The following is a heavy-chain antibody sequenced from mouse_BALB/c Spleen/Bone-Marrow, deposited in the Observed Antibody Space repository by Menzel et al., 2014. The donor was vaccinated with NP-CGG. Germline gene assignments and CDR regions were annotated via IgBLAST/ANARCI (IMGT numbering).Heavy chain of an antibody. CDR2: IDPENGDT. Sequence: SGAELVRSGASVKLSCTASGFNIKDYYMHWVKQRPEQGLEWIGWIDPENGDTEYAPKFQGKATMTADTSSNTAYLQLSGLTSEDTAVYYCNRYDWYFDVWGAGTTVTVSS. CDR3: NRYDWYFDV. V-gene: IGHV14-4*02. D-gene: IGHD2-14*01. CDR1: GFNIKDYY. J-gene: IGHJ1*01.